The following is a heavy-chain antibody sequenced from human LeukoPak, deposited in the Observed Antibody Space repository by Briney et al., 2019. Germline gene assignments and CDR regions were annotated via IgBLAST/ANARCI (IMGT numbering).Heavy chain of an antibody. J-gene: IGHJ4*02. V-gene: IGHV3-64*01. Sequence: GGSLRLSCAASGFTFSSYAMHWVRQAPGKGLKYVSAISSNGGSTYYANSVKGRFTISRDNSKNTLYLQMGSLRAEDMAVYYCARDYCSSTSCYFDYWGQGTLVTVSS. CDR1: GFTFSSYA. D-gene: IGHD2-2*01. CDR3: ARDYCSSTSCYFDY. CDR2: ISSNGGST.